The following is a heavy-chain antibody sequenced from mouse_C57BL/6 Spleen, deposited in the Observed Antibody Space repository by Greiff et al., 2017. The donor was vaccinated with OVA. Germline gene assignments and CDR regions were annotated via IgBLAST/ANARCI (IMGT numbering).Heavy chain of an antibody. CDR3: AREGGYYLDY. J-gene: IGHJ2*01. CDR2: IDPSDSET. Sequence: QVQLQQSGAELVRPGSSVKLSCKASGYTFTSYWMHWVKQRPIQGLEWIGNIDPSDSETHYNQKFKDKATLTVDKSSSTAYMQLSSLTSEDSAVYDCAREGGYYLDYWGQGTTLTVSS. D-gene: IGHD3-1*01. V-gene: IGHV1-52*01. CDR1: GYTFTSYW.